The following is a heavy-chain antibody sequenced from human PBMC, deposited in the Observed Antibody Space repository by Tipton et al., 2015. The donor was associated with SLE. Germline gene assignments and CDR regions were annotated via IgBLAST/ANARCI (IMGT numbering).Heavy chain of an antibody. CDR2: IYYSGST. CDR1: GGSISSYY. D-gene: IGHD2-2*01. CDR3: ARVPAVYYYYMDV. Sequence: TLSLTCTVSGGSISSYYWSWIRQPPGKGLEWIGYIYYSGSTNYNPSLKSRVTISVDTSKNQFPLKLSSVTAADTAVYYCARVPAVYYYYMDVWGQGTMVTVSS. V-gene: IGHV4-59*01. J-gene: IGHJ6*03.